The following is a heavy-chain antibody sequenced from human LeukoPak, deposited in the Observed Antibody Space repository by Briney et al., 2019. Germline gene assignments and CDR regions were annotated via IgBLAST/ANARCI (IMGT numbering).Heavy chain of an antibody. Sequence: QSGGSLRLSCAASGFTFSSYAMSWVRQAPGKGLEWVSSISGSGVGTYYADSVKGRFTISRDNAKNSLYLQMNSLRAEDTAVYYCARVLGRCSSTSCSHFDYWGQGTLVTVSS. CDR3: ARVLGRCSSTSCSHFDY. J-gene: IGHJ4*02. V-gene: IGHV3-23*01. CDR2: ISGSGVGT. CDR1: GFTFSSYA. D-gene: IGHD2-2*01.